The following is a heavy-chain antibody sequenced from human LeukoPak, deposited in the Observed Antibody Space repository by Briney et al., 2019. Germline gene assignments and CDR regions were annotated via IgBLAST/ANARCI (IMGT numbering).Heavy chain of an antibody. V-gene: IGHV1-18*01. D-gene: IGHD3-22*01. CDR1: GYTFTTYG. CDR3: ARDRGNYDSSDPLDY. J-gene: IGHJ4*02. CDR2: ISAYNGNT. Sequence: ASVKVSCRASGYTFTTYGITWVRQAPGQGLEWMGWISAYNGNTNYAQKLQGRVTMATDTSTSTAYMELRSLRSDDTAVYYCARDRGNYDSSDPLDYWGQGTLVTVSS.